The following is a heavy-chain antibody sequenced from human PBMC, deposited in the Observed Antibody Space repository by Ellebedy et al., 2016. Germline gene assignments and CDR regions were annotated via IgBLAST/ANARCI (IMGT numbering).Heavy chain of an antibody. CDR1: GYTFTSYG. V-gene: IGHV1-18*01. CDR2: ISTYDGNT. D-gene: IGHD1-14*01. J-gene: IGHJ4*02. Sequence: ASVKVSCKASGYTFTSYGISWVRQAPGQGLEWMGWISTYDGNTNYAQNLQGRVTMTTDTSTGPVYMELRSLISDDTAVYYCARDSGRASHFRTCGDYWGQGTLVTVSS. CDR3: ARDSGRASHFRTCGDY.